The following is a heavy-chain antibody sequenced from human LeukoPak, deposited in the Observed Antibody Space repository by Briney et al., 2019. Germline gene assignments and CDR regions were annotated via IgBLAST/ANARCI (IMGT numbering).Heavy chain of an antibody. CDR2: INSDGSST. D-gene: IGHD1-26*01. V-gene: IGHV3-74*03. J-gene: IGHJ3*02. CDR1: RFTLSSYW. CDR3: AREWGIVGASDAFDI. Sequence: GGSLRLSCVASRFTLSSYWMYWVRQAPGKGLVWVSRINSDGSSTTYADSVKGRFTISRDNAKNTLYLQMNSLRAEDTAVYYCAREWGIVGASDAFDIWGQGTMVTVSS.